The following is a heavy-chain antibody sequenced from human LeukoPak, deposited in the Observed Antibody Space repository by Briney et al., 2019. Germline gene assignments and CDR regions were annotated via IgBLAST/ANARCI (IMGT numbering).Heavy chain of an antibody. CDR1: GGSISSHY. CDR2: IYYSGTT. Sequence: PSETLSLTCTVSGGSISSHYWSCIRQPPGKGLEWVGYIYYSGTTNYNPSLKSRVTISVDTSKNQFSLKLSSVTAADTAVYYCARGVYIAAAQYGYWGQGTLVTVSS. CDR3: ARGVYIAAAQYGY. J-gene: IGHJ4*02. V-gene: IGHV4-59*11. D-gene: IGHD6-13*01.